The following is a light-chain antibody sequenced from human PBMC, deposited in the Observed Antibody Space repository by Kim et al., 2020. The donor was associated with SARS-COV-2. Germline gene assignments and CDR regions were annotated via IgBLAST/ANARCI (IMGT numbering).Light chain of an antibody. CDR1: FNDVGTYDL. V-gene: IGLV2-8*01. Sequence: GQSVTISCPGGFNDVGTYDLVSWYQQHPVRAPQLIIFAVTKRPSGVPDRFSGSKSADTAYLSVSGLQAEDESDYYCSSYAGFNNVVFGGGTQLTVL. J-gene: IGLJ3*02. CDR3: SSYAGFNNVV. CDR2: AVT.